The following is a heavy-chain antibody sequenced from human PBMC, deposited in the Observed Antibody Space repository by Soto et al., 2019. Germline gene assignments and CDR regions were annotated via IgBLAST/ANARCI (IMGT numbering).Heavy chain of an antibody. Sequence: QVRLVQSGAEVKRPGASVKVSCKVSGYTFTDLSIHWVRQTPAKGLEWMGGFDTGDDETVYSQNFRRSLTMTRDTSANTAYMELSSLESEDTAVYYCAALPGDTAMSSVFDFWGQGTLVTVSS. J-gene: IGHJ4*02. V-gene: IGHV1-24*01. CDR2: FDTGDDET. CDR1: GYTFTDLS. D-gene: IGHD5-18*01. CDR3: AALPGDTAMSSVFDF.